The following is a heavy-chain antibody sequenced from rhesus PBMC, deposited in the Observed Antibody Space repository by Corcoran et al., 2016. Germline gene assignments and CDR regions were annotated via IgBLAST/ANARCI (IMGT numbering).Heavy chain of an antibody. J-gene: IGHJ5-1*01. V-gene: IGHV4-122*01. CDR1: GGPISSSYYY. CDR2: ISVWLRT. Sequence: QVQLQESGPGLVKASETTSLTGAVSGGPISSSYYYLYLTRPGPGNGLEWIGYISVWLRTIYQPALNSRVTNSRDTSKNQFSLKLNSVTAAGTAVYYCARGDSSGWYGAFDVWGPGVLVTVSS. CDR3: ARGDSSGWYGAFDV. D-gene: IGHD6-31*01.